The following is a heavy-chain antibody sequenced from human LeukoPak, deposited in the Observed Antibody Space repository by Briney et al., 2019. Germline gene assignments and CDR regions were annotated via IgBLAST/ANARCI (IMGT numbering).Heavy chain of an antibody. CDR2: FSTTWST. Sequence: SETLSLTCTVSGASITTYCWSWIRQSAGKGLEWIGRFSTTWSTSYNPSLKSRVTMSVDTSKNQFSLRLSSVAAADTAVYYCARVDGGSTGILHTWGQGTLVTVSS. CDR1: GASITTYC. J-gene: IGHJ5*02. CDR3: ARVDGGSTGILHT. V-gene: IGHV4-4*07. D-gene: IGHD7-27*01.